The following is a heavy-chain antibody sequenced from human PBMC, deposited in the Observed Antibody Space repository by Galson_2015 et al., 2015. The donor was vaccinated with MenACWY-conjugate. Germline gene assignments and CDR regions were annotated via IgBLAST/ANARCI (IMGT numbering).Heavy chain of an antibody. CDR2: IHFDGNDK. J-gene: IGHJ4*02. D-gene: IGHD1-7*01. CDR1: GFSLSTYG. CDR3: ARDGARRGNWNYGRSNFDY. V-gene: IGHV3-30*02. Sequence: SLRLSCAASGFSLSTYGMHWVRQAPGKGLEWVAFIHFDGNDKFYRDSVKGRFTISRDISNNTVYLQLNSLRPDDTALYYCARDGARRGNWNYGRSNFDYWGQGTLVTVSS.